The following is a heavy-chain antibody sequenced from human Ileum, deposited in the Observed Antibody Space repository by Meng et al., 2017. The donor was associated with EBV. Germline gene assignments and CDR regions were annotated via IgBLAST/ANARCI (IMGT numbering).Heavy chain of an antibody. J-gene: IGHJ4*02. V-gene: IGHV4-4*02. CDR2: IYHSGST. CDR1: GGSSSSSNW. D-gene: IGHD6-19*01. CDR3: ASFPPPGKQWLVTDY. Sequence: QVQLQDSGPGLVKPSGPLSLTCAVPGGSSSSSNWWSWVRQPPGKGLEWIGEIYHSGSTNYNPSLKSRVTISVDKSKNQFSLKLSSVTAADTAVYYCASFPPPGKQWLVTDYWGQGTLVTVSS.